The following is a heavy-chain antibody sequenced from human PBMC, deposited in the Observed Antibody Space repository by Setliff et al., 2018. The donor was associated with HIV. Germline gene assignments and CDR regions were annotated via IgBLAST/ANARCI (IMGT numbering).Heavy chain of an antibody. CDR3: ARDQKGYRYGYFDS. Sequence: KTSETLSLTCTSSGDSISGYYWSWIRQPAGKGLEWIGRMHTSGNTNYNPTLKSRVTMSVDTSKNQFSLRLSSVTAPDTAVYYCARDQKGYRYGYFDSWGQGTLVTVSS. CDR2: MHTSGNT. J-gene: IGHJ4*02. V-gene: IGHV4-4*07. CDR1: GDSISGYY. D-gene: IGHD5-18*01.